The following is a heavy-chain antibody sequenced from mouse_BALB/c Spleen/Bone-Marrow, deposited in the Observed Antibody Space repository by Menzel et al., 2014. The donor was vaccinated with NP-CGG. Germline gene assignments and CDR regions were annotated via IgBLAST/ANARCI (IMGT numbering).Heavy chain of an antibody. V-gene: IGHV1S135*01. CDR2: FDPYNGCT. CDR3: ARSGYGNY. CDR1: GYAFASYN. Sequence: VQLKQSGPELVKPGTSVKVSCKASGYAFASYNIYWVKQSHGKSLEWIGYFDPYNGCTDYNQKFKGKATLTVDKSSSTAYKLLNSLTSEESAVYYCARSGYGNYWGQGTTLTVPS. D-gene: IGHD1-1*01. J-gene: IGHJ2*01.